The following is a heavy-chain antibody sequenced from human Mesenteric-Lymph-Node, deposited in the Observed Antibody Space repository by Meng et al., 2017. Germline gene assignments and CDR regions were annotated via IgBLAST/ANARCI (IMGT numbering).Heavy chain of an antibody. CDR1: GGSISSGGYS. CDR2: IYYSGST. Sequence: QVQLQESGPGLGKPSQTLALTCTVSGGSISSGGYSWSWIRQHPGKGLEWIAYIYYSGSTYYNPSLKSRVILSVDTSKNQFSLKLSSVTAADTAVYYCARVDSSGYFLDYWGQGTLVTVSS. V-gene: IGHV4-31*03. J-gene: IGHJ4*01. D-gene: IGHD3-22*01. CDR3: ARVDSSGYFLDY.